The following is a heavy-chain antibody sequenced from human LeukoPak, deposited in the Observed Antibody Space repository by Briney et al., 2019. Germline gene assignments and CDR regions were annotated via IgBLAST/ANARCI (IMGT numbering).Heavy chain of an antibody. CDR1: GTSISTYY. J-gene: IGHJ3*02. CDR2: IYNTGST. V-gene: IGHV4-59*01. D-gene: IGHD2-15*01. CDR3: ARARPYCSGGTCHRGAFEI. Sequence: SETLSLTCVVSGTSISTYYWNWIRQPPGKELEWIAYIYNTGSTVYNPSLKSRVSISADTSKNQFSLKLSSVTAADTAVYYCARARPYCSGGTCHRGAFEIWGQGTLVTVSS.